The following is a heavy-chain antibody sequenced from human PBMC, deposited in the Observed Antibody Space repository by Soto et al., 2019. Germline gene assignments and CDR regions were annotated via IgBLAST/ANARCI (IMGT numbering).Heavy chain of an antibody. CDR1: GFTFSSYS. Sequence: GGSLRLSCAASGFTFSSYSMNWVRQAPGKGLEWVSAISGSGGSTYYADSVKGRFTISRDNSKNTLYLQMNSLRAEDTAVYYCAKGDGDIVLMVYAVYYYYGMDVWGQGTTVTVSS. D-gene: IGHD2-8*01. CDR3: AKGDGDIVLMVYAVYYYYGMDV. V-gene: IGHV3-23*01. CDR2: ISGSGGST. J-gene: IGHJ6*02.